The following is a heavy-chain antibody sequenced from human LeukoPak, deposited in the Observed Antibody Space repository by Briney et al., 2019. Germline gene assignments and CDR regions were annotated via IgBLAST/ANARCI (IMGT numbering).Heavy chain of an antibody. J-gene: IGHJ6*04. Sequence: SETLSLTCAVYGGSFSGYYWSWIRQPPGKGLEWIGEINHSGSTNYNPSLKSRVTISVDTSKNQISLKVTSVTAADTAVYYCARDIGSSTPSGVWGKGTTVTVSS. CDR3: ARDIGSSTPSGV. CDR1: GGSFSGYY. V-gene: IGHV4-34*01. D-gene: IGHD1-26*01. CDR2: INHSGST.